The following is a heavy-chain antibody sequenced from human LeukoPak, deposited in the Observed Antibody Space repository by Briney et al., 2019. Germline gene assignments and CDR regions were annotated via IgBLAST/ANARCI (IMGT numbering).Heavy chain of an antibody. J-gene: IGHJ3*02. D-gene: IGHD3-22*01. CDR1: GLTFSSSL. CDR2: IKEDGSEK. V-gene: IGHV3-7*01. CDR3: ARDRHYLDSRSFSYVPDAFDI. Sequence: GGSLRLSCAASGLTFSSSLMSWVRQAPGKGLEWVANIKEDGSEKYYVDSVKGRFTISRDNAKNSLYLQMNSLRAEDTAVYYCARDRHYLDSRSFSYVPDAFDIWGQGTMVTVSS.